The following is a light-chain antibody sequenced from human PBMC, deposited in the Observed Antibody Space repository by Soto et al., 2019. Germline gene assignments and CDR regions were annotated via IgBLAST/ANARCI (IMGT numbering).Light chain of an antibody. CDR2: GSS. Sequence: EVVMTQSPATLSVSPGGRATLSCRASQSVSSDLAWYQQKPGQAPRLLIYGSSTRATGVPDRFTGSGSGTEFTLTISSLQSEDCAVYYCQQYNNGPPYTFGQGTKLEIK. CDR1: QSVSSD. V-gene: IGKV3-15*01. J-gene: IGKJ2*01. CDR3: QQYNNGPPYT.